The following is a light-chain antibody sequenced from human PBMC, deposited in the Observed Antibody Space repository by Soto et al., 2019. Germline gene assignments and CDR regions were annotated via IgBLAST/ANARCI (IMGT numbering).Light chain of an antibody. Sequence: EIVLTQSPGTLSLSPGERATLSCRASQSISSRYLAWYQQKPGQAPRLLIYGASSRATDIPDRFSGSGSGTDFILTISRLEPEDCAVYCCQQYGSSFTFGPGTKVDIK. CDR3: QQYGSSFT. CDR2: GAS. V-gene: IGKV3-20*01. CDR1: QSISSRY. J-gene: IGKJ3*01.